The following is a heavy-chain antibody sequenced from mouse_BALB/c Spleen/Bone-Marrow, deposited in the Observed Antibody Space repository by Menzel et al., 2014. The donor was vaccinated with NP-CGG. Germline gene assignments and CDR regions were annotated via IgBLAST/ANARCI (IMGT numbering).Heavy chain of an antibody. CDR3: ARRTTTVVATDY. CDR2: INPSNGRT. Sequence: VQLQQSGAELVKPGASVKLSCKASGYTFTSYWMHWVKQRPGQGLEWIGEINPSNGRTNYNEKFKSKATLTVDKSSSTAYMQLSSLTSEDSADYYCARRTTTVVATDYWGQGTTLTVSS. D-gene: IGHD1-1*01. J-gene: IGHJ2*01. V-gene: IGHV1S81*02. CDR1: GYTFTSYW.